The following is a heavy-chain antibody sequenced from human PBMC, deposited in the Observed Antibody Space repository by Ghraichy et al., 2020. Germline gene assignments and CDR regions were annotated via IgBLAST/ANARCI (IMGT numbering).Heavy chain of an antibody. J-gene: IGHJ6*02. CDR2: IYYNGST. Sequence: GSLRLSCTVSGGSISSYYWSWIRQPPGKGLDWIGYIYYNGSTNYNPSLKSRVTISVDTSKNQFSLKLSSVTAADTAVYYCARGGRPYYDILTGYYHYYGMDVWGQGTTVTVSS. CDR1: GGSISSYY. CDR3: ARGGRPYYDILTGYYHYYGMDV. V-gene: IGHV4-59*01. D-gene: IGHD3-9*01.